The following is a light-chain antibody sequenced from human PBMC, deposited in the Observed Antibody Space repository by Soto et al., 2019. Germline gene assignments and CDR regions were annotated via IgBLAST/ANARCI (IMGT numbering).Light chain of an antibody. CDR2: DAS. CDR3: QQYNSYSRT. J-gene: IGKJ1*01. CDR1: HYISTW. V-gene: IGKV1-5*01. Sequence: IQMTQSPSTLSASVGDRVTMTCRASHYISTWLAWYQQKPGKAPKLLIYDASSLQGGVPSRFSGSGSGTEFTLTISSLQPDDFATYYCQQYNSYSRTFGQGTKVDI.